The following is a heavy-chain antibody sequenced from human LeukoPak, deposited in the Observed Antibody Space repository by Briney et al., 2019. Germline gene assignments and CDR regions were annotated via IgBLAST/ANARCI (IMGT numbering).Heavy chain of an antibody. CDR2: IRYDGSNK. D-gene: IGHD2-2*01. CDR1: GFTLSSYG. V-gene: IGHV3-30*02. J-gene: IGHJ4*02. Sequence: GGSLRLSCAASGFTLSSYGMHWVRQAPGKGLEWVAFIRYDGSNKYYADSVKGRFTISRDNSKNTLYLQMNSLRAEDTAVYYCAKLDFYCSSTSCQFDYWGQGTLVTVSS. CDR3: AKLDFYCSSTSCQFDY.